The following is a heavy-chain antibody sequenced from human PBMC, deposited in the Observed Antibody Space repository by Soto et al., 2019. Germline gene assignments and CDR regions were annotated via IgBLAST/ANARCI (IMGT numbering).Heavy chain of an antibody. Sequence: EVQLLESGGDLVRPGESLRLSCAASGFNFNKYAMSWVRQAPGEGLEWVSGISCCGGTASYADSVKGRLTMARDDSKNTLFLHMNSLRVEDTAEYYCAKADGEQWLLPHLENWGRGTLVTVS. D-gene: IGHD6-19*01. CDR3: AKADGEQWLLPHLEN. CDR1: GFNFNKYA. V-gene: IGHV3-23*01. CDR2: ISCCGGTA. J-gene: IGHJ4*02.